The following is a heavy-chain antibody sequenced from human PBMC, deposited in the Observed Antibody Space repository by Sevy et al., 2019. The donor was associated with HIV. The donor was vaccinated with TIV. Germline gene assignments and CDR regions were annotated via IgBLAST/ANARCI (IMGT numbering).Heavy chain of an antibody. Sequence: GGSLRLSCAVSGFTLTNEFFSWVRQAPGKGLEWVAVVYSGGATYYADSVKGRFTISRDKSKGTLYLQTKSLRAGDTAVYYCARVGYCRGGTCFSGFYYAMDVWGQGTTVTVSS. V-gene: IGHV3-53*01. CDR1: GFTLTNEF. D-gene: IGHD2-15*01. CDR3: ARVGYCRGGTCFSGFYYAMDV. CDR2: VYSGGAT. J-gene: IGHJ6*02.